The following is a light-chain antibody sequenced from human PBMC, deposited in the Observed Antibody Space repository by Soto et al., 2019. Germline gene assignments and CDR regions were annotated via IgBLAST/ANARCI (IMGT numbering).Light chain of an antibody. J-gene: IGKJ2*01. Sequence: EIILPQSPASLSEYPGERATLSCRASQSVNNNLAWYQQKPGQAPRLLIYGASTRATGIPGRFRGSGSGTEFTLTITSLQSEDFAVYFCQQYNNLPPDTFGQGTKLEIK. CDR1: QSVNNN. V-gene: IGKV3-15*01. CDR2: GAS. CDR3: QQYNNLPPDT.